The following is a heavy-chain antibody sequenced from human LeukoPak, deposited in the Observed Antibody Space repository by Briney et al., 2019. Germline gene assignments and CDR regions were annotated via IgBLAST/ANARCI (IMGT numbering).Heavy chain of an antibody. CDR1: GGSFSGYY. CDR2: INHSGST. Sequence: SETLSLTCAVYGGSFSGYYWSWIRQPPGKGLEWIGEINHSGSTNYNPSLKSRVTISVDTSKNQFSLKLSSVTAADTAVYYCARGLLPYFAWFDPGAREPWSPSPQ. J-gene: IGHJ5*02. CDR3: ARGLLPYFAWFDP. D-gene: IGHD3-9*01. V-gene: IGHV4-34*01.